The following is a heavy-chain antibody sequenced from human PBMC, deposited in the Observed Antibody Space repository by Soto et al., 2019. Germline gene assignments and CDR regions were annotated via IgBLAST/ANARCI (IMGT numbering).Heavy chain of an antibody. D-gene: IGHD2-2*01. CDR3: AKDYCSSTSCSLGMDV. CDR2: ISYDGSNK. CDR1: GFTFSSYG. V-gene: IGHV3-30*18. J-gene: IGHJ6*03. Sequence: QVQLVESGGGVVQPGRSLRLSCAASGFTFSSYGMHWVRQAPGKGLEWVAVISYDGSNKYYADSVKGRFTISRDNSKNTLYLQMNSLRAEDTAVYYCAKDYCSSTSCSLGMDVWGKGTTVTVSS.